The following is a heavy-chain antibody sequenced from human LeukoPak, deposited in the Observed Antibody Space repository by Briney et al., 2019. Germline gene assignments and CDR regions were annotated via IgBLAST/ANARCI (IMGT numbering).Heavy chain of an antibody. D-gene: IGHD3-16*01. CDR2: INSNTGDT. V-gene: IGHV1-2*02. CDR3: ARDPASPEVGIGF. Sequence: ASVKVSCKGSGYTFTSYFIHWVRQAPGQGLEWMGWINSNTGDTTYAQDFQGRVTMTRDTSISTVYMETSRLISDDTAVYSCARDPASPEVGIGFWGQGTLVTVSS. CDR1: GYTFTSYF. J-gene: IGHJ4*02.